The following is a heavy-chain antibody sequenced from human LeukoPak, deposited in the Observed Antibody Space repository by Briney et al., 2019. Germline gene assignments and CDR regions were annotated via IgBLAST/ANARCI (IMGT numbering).Heavy chain of an antibody. J-gene: IGHJ4*02. CDR2: ISYGGTNK. V-gene: IGHV3-30*18. CDR1: GFAFSSYA. D-gene: IGHD5-12*01. CDR3: AKDLSGNSGNIDS. Sequence: PGGSLRLSCAASGFAFSSYAMHWVRQAPGKGLEWVSSISYGGTNKFYAGSVKGRFTISRDDSKNTLYLQMNSLRTEDTAVYYCAKDLSGNSGNIDSWGQGTLVTVSS.